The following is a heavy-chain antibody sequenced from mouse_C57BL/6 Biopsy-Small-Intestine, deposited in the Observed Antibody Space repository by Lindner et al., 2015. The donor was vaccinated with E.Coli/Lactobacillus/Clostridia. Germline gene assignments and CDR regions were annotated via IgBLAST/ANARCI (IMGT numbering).Heavy chain of an antibody. CDR2: TGKA. J-gene: IGHJ1*01. V-gene: IGHV9-3-1*01. Sequence: TGKATYVQALTGRFVFSLDTSVSTAYLQISSLKAEDTAVYYCARGRLGYDFYLGVDVWGQGTTVTVSS. D-gene: IGHD2-2*01. CDR3: ARGRLGYDFYLGVDV.